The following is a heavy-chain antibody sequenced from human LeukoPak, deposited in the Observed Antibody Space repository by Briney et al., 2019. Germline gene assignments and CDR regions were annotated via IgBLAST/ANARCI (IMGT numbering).Heavy chain of an antibody. V-gene: IGHV3-7*01. D-gene: IGHD6-13*01. Sequence: GESLKISCAASGFSFTNYWMNWVRQAPGKGLEWVANIKEDGSEKHYVDSVKGRFTISRDNAKNSLFLQMNSLRVEDTAVYYCARDSGFIAEWGQGTLVTVSS. CDR2: IKEDGSEK. J-gene: IGHJ4*02. CDR1: GFSFTNYW. CDR3: ARDSGFIAE.